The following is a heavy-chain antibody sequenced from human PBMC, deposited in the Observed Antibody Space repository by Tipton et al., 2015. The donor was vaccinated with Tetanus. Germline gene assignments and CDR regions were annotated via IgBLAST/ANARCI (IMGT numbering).Heavy chain of an antibody. CDR3: AKGWGSY. D-gene: IGHD3-16*01. J-gene: IGHJ4*02. CDR1: GLTFSDSW. Sequence: AVSGLTFSDSWMTWVRQAPGRGLEWVANIDEDGSEIDYVDSVKGRFTISRDNAKNSLYLQMNSLRPEDTALYYCAKGWGSYWGQETLVTVSS. CDR2: IDEDGSEI. V-gene: IGHV3-7*03.